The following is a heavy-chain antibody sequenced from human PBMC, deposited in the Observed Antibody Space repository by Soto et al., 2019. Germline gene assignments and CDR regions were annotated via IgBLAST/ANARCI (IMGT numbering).Heavy chain of an antibody. CDR2: IIPILGIA. CDR1: GGTFSSYT. J-gene: IGHJ4*02. D-gene: IGHD2-15*01. V-gene: IGHV1-69*02. CDR3: ARAKGYCSGGSCYSE. Sequence: QVQLVQSGAEVEKPGSSVKVSCKASGGTFSSYTISWVRQAPGQGLEWMGRIIPILGIANYAQKFQGRVTITADKSTSTAYMELSSLRSEDTAVYYCARAKGYCSGGSCYSEWGQGTLVTVSS.